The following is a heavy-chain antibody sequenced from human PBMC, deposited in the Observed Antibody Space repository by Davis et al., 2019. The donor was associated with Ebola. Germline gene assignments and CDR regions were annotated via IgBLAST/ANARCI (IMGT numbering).Heavy chain of an antibody. Sequence: SGPTLVKPTQTLTLTCTLSGFSLSTSGVGVGWIRQPPGKALEWVAVIYWNDDKQYSPPLKSRLTIYMDTSKTHVVLTMTNMDPVDTATYYCARRLKTGGGEVYDYWGQGTLVTVSS. CDR2: IYWNDDK. D-gene: IGHD3-10*01. V-gene: IGHV2-5*01. CDR1: GFSLSTSGVG. J-gene: IGHJ4*01. CDR3: ARRLKTGGGEVYDY.